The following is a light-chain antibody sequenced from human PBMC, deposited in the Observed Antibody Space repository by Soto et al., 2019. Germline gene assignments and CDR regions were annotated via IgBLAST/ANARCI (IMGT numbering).Light chain of an antibody. CDR2: AAS. J-gene: IGKJ1*01. CDR3: QQSYGTPWT. V-gene: IGKV1-39*01. CDR1: QSITTY. Sequence: DIPMTQSPSSLSASVGDRVTVTCRASQSITTYLNWYQQKPGKAPKLLIYAASSLQSVVPSRFSGSGSGTDFTLTICSLQPEDFATYICQQSYGTPWTFGQGTKVEIK.